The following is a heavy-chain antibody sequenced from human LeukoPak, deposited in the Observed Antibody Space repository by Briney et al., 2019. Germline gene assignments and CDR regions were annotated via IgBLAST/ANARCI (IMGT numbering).Heavy chain of an antibody. CDR2: IGSSSSII. V-gene: IGHV3-48*01. CDR1: GFTFSSYS. J-gene: IGHJ6*03. Sequence: GGSLRLSCEASGFTFSSYSMNWVRQAPGKGLEWVSYIGSSSSIINYADSVKGRFTISRDNAKNSLYLQMNSLRAEDTALYYCARVWFANHYYMDVWGKGTTVTVSS. CDR3: ARVWFANHYYMDV. D-gene: IGHD3-10*01.